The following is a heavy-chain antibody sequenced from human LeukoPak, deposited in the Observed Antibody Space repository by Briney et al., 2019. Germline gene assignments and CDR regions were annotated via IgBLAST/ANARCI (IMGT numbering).Heavy chain of an antibody. D-gene: IGHD5-12*01. Sequence: GGPLRLSCTASGSVLSDYGMHWLPQAPGKGLEWVAFVWNDGSNEYYVGSVKGRFTISRDKSKNTLYLQMNSLRAEDTAVYSCAKESDSGYHSEGPKTWGLGTLVTVSS. CDR2: VWNDGSNE. CDR3: AKESDSGYHSEGPKT. J-gene: IGHJ5*02. CDR1: GSVLSDYG. V-gene: IGHV3-30*02.